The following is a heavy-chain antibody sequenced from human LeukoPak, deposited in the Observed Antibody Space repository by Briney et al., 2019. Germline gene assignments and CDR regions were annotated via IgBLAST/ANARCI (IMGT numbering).Heavy chain of an antibody. CDR1: GGSISSYY. Sequence: PSETLSLTCTVSGGSISSYYWSWIRQPAGKGLEWIGRIYTSGSTNYNPSPKSRVTMSVDTSKNQFSLKLSSVTAADTAVYYCARDGYYDSSGYYYFDYWGQGTLVTVSS. V-gene: IGHV4-4*07. J-gene: IGHJ4*02. CDR3: ARDGYYDSSGYYYFDY. D-gene: IGHD3-22*01. CDR2: IYTSGST.